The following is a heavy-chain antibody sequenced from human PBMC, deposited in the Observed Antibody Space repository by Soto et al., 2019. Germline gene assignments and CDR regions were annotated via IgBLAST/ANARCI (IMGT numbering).Heavy chain of an antibody. V-gene: IGHV3-7*01. Sequence: EVQLVESGGGLVQPGGSLRLSCAASGLTFSSYWMSWVRQAPGKGLEWVANIKQDGSEKYYVDSVKGRFTISRDNAKNSLYLQMNSLRAEDTAVYYCARVRCSGGSCYFSDYFDYWGQGTLVTVSS. D-gene: IGHD2-15*01. CDR3: ARVRCSGGSCYFSDYFDY. CDR2: IKQDGSEK. J-gene: IGHJ4*02. CDR1: GLTFSSYW.